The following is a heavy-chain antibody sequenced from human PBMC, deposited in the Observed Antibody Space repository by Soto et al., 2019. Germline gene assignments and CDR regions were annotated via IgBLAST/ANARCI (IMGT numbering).Heavy chain of an antibody. J-gene: IGHJ6*02. CDR2: IYPGDSDI. V-gene: IGHV5-51*01. CDR3: ARQPSNGQWSV. D-gene: IGHD6-19*01. Sequence: GESLKISCKGSGYSSTSFWIGWVRQMPGKGLEWVAIIYPGDSDIRYSPSFQGQVTVSADKSISTAYLQWSSLKASDTAMYYCARQPSNGQWSVWGQGTTVTVSS. CDR1: GYSSTSFW.